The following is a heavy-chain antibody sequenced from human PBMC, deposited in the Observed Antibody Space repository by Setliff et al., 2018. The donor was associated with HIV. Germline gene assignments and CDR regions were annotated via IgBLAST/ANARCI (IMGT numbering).Heavy chain of an antibody. D-gene: IGHD3-10*01. V-gene: IGHV4-38-2*02. CDR1: GYAISSGYY. J-gene: IGHJ4*02. CDR3: ARELLRSWDGSENSYKPYYFDY. CDR2: IYNRGST. Sequence: KTSETLFLTCAVSGYAISSGYYWGWIRRPPGKGLEWIGSIYNRGSTYYNPSLKSRVTISVDTSKNQFSLKLSSVTAADTAVYYCARELLRSWDGSENSYKPYYFDYWGQGTLVTVSS.